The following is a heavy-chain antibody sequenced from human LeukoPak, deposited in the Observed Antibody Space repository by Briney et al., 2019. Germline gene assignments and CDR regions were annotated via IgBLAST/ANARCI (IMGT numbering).Heavy chain of an antibody. Sequence: SETLSLTCTVSGGSISSGGYYWTWIRQHPGKGLEWIGYIYYSGGTYYNPSLKSRVTISVDTSKNQFSLKVSSVTVADTAMYICARVRYDRSGYWIDSWGQGALVTVSS. D-gene: IGHD3-22*01. V-gene: IGHV4-31*03. J-gene: IGHJ4*02. CDR2: IYYSGGT. CDR3: ARVRYDRSGYWIDS. CDR1: GGSISSGGYY.